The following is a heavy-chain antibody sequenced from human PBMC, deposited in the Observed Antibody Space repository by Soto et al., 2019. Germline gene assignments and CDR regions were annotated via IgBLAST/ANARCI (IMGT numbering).Heavy chain of an antibody. CDR2: IYIRGTT. V-gene: IGHV4-4*07. CDR1: GASIRSYF. CDR3: ARNPYVRGNYYFFAP. J-gene: IGHJ5*02. D-gene: IGHD3-22*01. Sequence: PSETLSLTCSVSGASIRSYFWSWVRQPAGQGLEWIGHIYIRGTTSYNPSLEGRVTLSLDTSKNQVSLVVTSVTAADTAVYYCARNPYVRGNYYFFAPGGPGTLVTVSS.